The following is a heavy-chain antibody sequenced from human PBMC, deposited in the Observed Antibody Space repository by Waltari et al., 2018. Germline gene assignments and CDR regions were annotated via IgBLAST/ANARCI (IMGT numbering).Heavy chain of an antibody. CDR2: ISGYNGDT. Sequence: QIQLVRSGAEVRKHGASVKVSCKASGYIFSICGITWVRQAPGQGLEWMGWISGYNGDTKYEQSLQGRVTMTTDTSTTTAYMEIRSLRYDDTAVYYCARDDVDSSNFGGFWGQGTVVTVSS. CDR3: ARDDVDSSNFGGF. D-gene: IGHD6-13*01. V-gene: IGHV1-18*01. CDR1: GYIFSICG. J-gene: IGHJ4*02.